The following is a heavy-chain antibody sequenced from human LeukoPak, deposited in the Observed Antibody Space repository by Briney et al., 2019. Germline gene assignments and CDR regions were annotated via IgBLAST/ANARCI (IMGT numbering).Heavy chain of an antibody. J-gene: IGHJ3*02. V-gene: IGHV4-34*01. CDR1: GGSFSDYY. CDR3: ARGSRLTGAFDI. CDR2: INHSGST. Sequence: SETLSLTCAVYGGSFSDYYWSWIRQSPGKGLEWIGEINHSGSTNYNPPLKSRVTIPRDTSKNQFSLKLSSVTAADTAVYYCARGSRLTGAFDIWGQGTMVTVSS. D-gene: IGHD3-9*01.